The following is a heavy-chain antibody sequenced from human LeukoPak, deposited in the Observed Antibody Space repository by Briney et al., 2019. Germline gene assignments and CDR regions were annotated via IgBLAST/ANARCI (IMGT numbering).Heavy chain of an antibody. J-gene: IGHJ4*02. D-gene: IGHD3-9*01. Sequence: ASVKVSCKASGYTFTGYYMHWVRQAPGQGLEWMGWINPNSGGTNYAQKFQGRVTMTRDTSTSTVYMELSSLRSEDTAVYYCARDLHYDILTGYPYYFDYWGQGTLVTVSS. V-gene: IGHV1-2*02. CDR2: INPNSGGT. CDR1: GYTFTGYY. CDR3: ARDLHYDILTGYPYYFDY.